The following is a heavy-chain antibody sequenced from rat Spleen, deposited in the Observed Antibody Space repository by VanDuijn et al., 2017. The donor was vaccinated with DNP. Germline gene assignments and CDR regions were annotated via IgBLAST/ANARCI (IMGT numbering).Heavy chain of an antibody. Sequence: QVQLKESGPGLVQPSQTLSLTCTVSGFSLPSYGVSWVRQPPGKGLEWIGVIRSGGSTDYNSALKSRLSISRDTSKSQVLLKMNSLQTEDTAMYFCARSGDYSSYYVMDAWGQGASVTVSS. CDR1: GFSLPSYG. CDR3: ARSGDYSSYYVMDA. J-gene: IGHJ4*01. D-gene: IGHD1-2*01. V-gene: IGHV2-16*01. CDR2: IRSGGST.